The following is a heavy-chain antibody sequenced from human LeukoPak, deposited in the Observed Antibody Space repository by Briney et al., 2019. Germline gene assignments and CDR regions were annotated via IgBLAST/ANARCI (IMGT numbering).Heavy chain of an antibody. CDR2: IKQDGIEK. D-gene: IGHD2-2*01. Sequence: PGGSLRLSCAASGFTFSSYAMSWVRQAPGKGLEWVANIKQDGIEKYYVDSVKGRFTISRDNAKNSLYLQMNSLRAEDTAVYYCTRGSAGYCSSTSCPYPFDYWGQGTLVTVSS. CDR1: GFTFSSYA. CDR3: TRGSAGYCSSTSCPYPFDY. V-gene: IGHV3-7*01. J-gene: IGHJ4*02.